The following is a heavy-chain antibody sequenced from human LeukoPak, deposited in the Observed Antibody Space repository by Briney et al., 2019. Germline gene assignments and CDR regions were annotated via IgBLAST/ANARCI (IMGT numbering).Heavy chain of an antibody. CDR3: AKGRMMATIMISFDY. CDR1: GFTLSSYG. J-gene: IGHJ4*02. Sequence: GGSLRLSCAASGFTLSSYGMHWVRQAPGKGLEWVAVISYDGSTQYYADSVKGRFTISRDNSNNMLSLQMNSLKAEDTAVYYCAKGRMMATIMISFDYWGRGTLVTVSS. CDR2: ISYDGSTQ. V-gene: IGHV3-30*18. D-gene: IGHD5-24*01.